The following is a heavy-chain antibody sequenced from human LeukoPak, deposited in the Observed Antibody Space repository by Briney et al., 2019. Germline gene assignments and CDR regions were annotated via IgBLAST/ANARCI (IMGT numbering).Heavy chain of an antibody. Sequence: ASVKFSCNASGYTFTSYGISWVRQAPGQGLEWMGWISAYNGNTNYAQKLQGRVTMTTDTSTSTAYMELRSLRSDDTAVYYCARGWGSGSYYKGDYFDYWGQGTLVTVSS. CDR2: ISAYNGNT. D-gene: IGHD3-10*01. V-gene: IGHV1-18*01. J-gene: IGHJ4*02. CDR1: GYTFTSYG. CDR3: ARGWGSGSYYKGDYFDY.